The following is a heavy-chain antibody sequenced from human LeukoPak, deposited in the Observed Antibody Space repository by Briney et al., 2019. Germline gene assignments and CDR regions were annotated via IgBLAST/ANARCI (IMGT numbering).Heavy chain of an antibody. Sequence: SETLSLTCTVSGGSISSYYWSWIRQPPGKGLEWIGYIYYSGSTNYNPSLKSRVTISIDTSKDQFSLKLSSVTAADTAVYYCARVEGATTVDYWGQGTLVTVSS. D-gene: IGHD1-26*01. CDR3: ARVEGATTVDY. J-gene: IGHJ4*02. CDR2: IYYSGST. V-gene: IGHV4-59*01. CDR1: GGSISSYY.